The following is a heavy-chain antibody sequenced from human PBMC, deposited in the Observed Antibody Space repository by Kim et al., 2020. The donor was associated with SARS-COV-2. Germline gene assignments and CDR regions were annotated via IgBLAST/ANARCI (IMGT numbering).Heavy chain of an antibody. CDR3: AKEDSDWYLSYFDS. J-gene: IGHJ4*02. V-gene: IGHV3-23*01. Sequence: YAESVKGRFTISRDESQSKLYLQMNSLRADDTAVYYCAKEDSDWYLSYFDSWGQGTLVTVSS. D-gene: IGHD2-21*02.